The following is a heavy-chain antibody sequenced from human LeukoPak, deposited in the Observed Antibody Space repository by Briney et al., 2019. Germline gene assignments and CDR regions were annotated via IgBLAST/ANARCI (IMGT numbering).Heavy chain of an antibody. V-gene: IGHV3-74*01. D-gene: IGHD3-9*01. CDR2: INSDGSST. CDR1: GFTFSSYW. Sequence: GGSLRLSCAASGFTFSSYWMHWVRHAPGKGLVWVSRINSDGSSTSYADSVKGRFTISRDNAKNTLYLQMNSLRAEDTAVYYCARDPTLYFDWLPLYYYYGMDVWGQGTTVTVSS. CDR3: ARDPTLYFDWLPLYYYYGMDV. J-gene: IGHJ6*02.